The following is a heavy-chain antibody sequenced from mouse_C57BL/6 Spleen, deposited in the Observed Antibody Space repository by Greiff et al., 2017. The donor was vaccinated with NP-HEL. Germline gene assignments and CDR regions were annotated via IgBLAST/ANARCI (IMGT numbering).Heavy chain of an antibody. J-gene: IGHJ1*03. CDR2: ISSGGDYI. D-gene: IGHD1-1*01. Sequence: EVKVVESGEGLVKPGGSLKLSCAASGFTFSSYAMSWVRQTPEKRLEWVAYISSGGDYIYYADTVKGRFTISRDNARNTLYLQMSSLKSEDTAMYYCTRDRAVVEGYWYFDVWGTGTTVTVSS. V-gene: IGHV5-9-1*02. CDR3: TRDRAVVEGYWYFDV. CDR1: GFTFSSYA.